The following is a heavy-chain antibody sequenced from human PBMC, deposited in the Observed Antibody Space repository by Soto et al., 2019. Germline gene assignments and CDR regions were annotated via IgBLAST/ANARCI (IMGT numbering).Heavy chain of an antibody. D-gene: IGHD3-9*01. CDR3: ARGTYDILTGYYSYGMDV. CDR1: GYTFTSYG. Sequence: GSSVKVSCKASGYTFTSYGISWVRQAPGQGLEWMGWISAYNGNTNYAQKLQGRVTMTTDTSTSTAYMELRSLRSEDTAVYYCARGTYDILTGYYSYGMDVWGQGTTVTVSS. V-gene: IGHV1-18*01. CDR2: ISAYNGNT. J-gene: IGHJ6*02.